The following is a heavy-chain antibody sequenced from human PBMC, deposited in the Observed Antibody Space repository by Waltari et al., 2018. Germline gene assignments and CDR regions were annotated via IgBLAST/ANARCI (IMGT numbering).Heavy chain of an antibody. CDR1: NVSISSGAFY. CDR2: VYYSGSA. CDR3: ARALCTTSTCLFVSGFDP. V-gene: IGHV4-39*01. Sequence: QVHLQESGPGLVQPSEPLSLTCTVSNVSISSGAFYWGWIRQPPGKGLEWIGKVYYSGSAYYNPSLEGRVAISIDTSKNQFSLHLTSVTAADTGVYYCARALCTTSTCLFVSGFDPWGQGILVTVST. J-gene: IGHJ5*02.